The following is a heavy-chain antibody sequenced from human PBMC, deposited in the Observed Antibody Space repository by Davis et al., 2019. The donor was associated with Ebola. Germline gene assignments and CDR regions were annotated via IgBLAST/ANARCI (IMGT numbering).Heavy chain of an antibody. Sequence: ASVKVSCKASGYRFISYGISWVRQAPGQGLEWMGWITTYNGNTDYSQKVQGRVTMTTDTSTSTVYLELNSLTSDDTAVYYCATQMGRIAPRPAFNIWGQGTLVSVSS. J-gene: IGHJ3*02. CDR3: ATQMGRIAPRPAFNI. V-gene: IGHV1-18*01. D-gene: IGHD5-24*01. CDR2: ITTYNGNT. CDR1: GYRFISYG.